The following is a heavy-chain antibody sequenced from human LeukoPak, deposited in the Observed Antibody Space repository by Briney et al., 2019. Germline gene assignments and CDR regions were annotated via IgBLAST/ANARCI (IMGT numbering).Heavy chain of an antibody. Sequence: GGSLRLSCGASGFTVSSNYMNWVRQAPGKGLERVSVIYSGGTKYYADSVKGRFIISRHNSKNTVYLQMNSRRAEDTALYYCAREGQGSGYYAGGFDYWGQGTLVTVSS. CDR2: IYSGGTK. CDR1: GFTVSSNY. J-gene: IGHJ4*02. CDR3: AREGQGSGYYAGGFDY. V-gene: IGHV3-66*01. D-gene: IGHD3-22*01.